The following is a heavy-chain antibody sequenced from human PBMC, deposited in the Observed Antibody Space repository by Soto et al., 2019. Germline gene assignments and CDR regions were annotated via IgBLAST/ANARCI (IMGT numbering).Heavy chain of an antibody. J-gene: IGHJ3*02. Sequence: SETLSLTCTVSGGSISSGGYYWSWIRQHPGKGLEWIGYIYYSGSTYYNPSLKSRVTISVDTSKNQFSLKLSSVTAADTAVYYCARIYCTNGVCFSLDAFDIWGQGTMVTVSS. CDR1: GGSISSGGYY. CDR3: ARIYCTNGVCFSLDAFDI. D-gene: IGHD2-8*01. CDR2: IYYSGST. V-gene: IGHV4-31*03.